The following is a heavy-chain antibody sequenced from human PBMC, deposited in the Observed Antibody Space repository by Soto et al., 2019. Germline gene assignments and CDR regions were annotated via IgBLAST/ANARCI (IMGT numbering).Heavy chain of an antibody. J-gene: IGHJ4*02. V-gene: IGHV4-31*03. CDR3: ARGGIAAAAPPDY. D-gene: IGHD6-13*01. CDR1: GGSISSGGYY. CDR2: IYYSGST. Sequence: ASETLSLTCTVSGGSISSGGYYWSWIRQHPGKGLEWIGYIYYSGSTYYNPSLKSRVTISVDTSKNHFSLKLSSVTAADTAVYYCARGGIAAAAPPDYWGQGTLVTVSS.